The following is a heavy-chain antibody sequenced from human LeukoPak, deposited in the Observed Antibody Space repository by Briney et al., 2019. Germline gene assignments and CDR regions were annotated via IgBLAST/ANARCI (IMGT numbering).Heavy chain of an antibody. CDR1: GASISRSSYY. Sequence: SETLSLTCTVSGASISRSSYYWVWVRQPPGKGLEWIGSIYHSGSTYYNPSLKSRVTISVDTSKNQFSLKLSSVTAADTAVYYCARPVPFIAARPHDAFDIWGQGTMVTVSS. J-gene: IGHJ3*02. CDR2: IYHSGST. D-gene: IGHD6-6*01. V-gene: IGHV4-39*01. CDR3: ARPVPFIAARPHDAFDI.